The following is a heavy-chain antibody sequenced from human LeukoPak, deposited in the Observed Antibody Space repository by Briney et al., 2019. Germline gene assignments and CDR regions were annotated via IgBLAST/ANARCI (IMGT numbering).Heavy chain of an antibody. CDR1: GGSISSYY. D-gene: IGHD3-10*02. CDR2: ISSSGST. V-gene: IGHV4-4*07. J-gene: IGHJ6*04. Sequence: SETLSLTCTVSGGSISSYYWSWIRQPAGKGLEWIGRISSSGSTNYNPSLKSRVTISVDTSKNQFSLKLSSVTAADTAVYYCAELGITMIGGVWGKGTTVTISS. CDR3: AELGITMIGGV.